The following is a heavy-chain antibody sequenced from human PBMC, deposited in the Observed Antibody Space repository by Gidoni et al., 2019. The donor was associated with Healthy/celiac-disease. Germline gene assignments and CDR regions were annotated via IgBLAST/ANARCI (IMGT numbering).Heavy chain of an antibody. CDR1: GGSISSYY. J-gene: IGHJ5*02. Sequence: QVQLQESGPGLVKPSETLSLTCTVSGGSISSYYWSWIRQPPGKGLEWIGYIYYSGSTNYNPSLKSRVTISVDTSKNQFSLKLSSVTAADTAVYYCASGALGYCSSTSCSRGFDPWGQGTLVTVSS. CDR2: IYYSGST. D-gene: IGHD2-2*01. V-gene: IGHV4-59*01. CDR3: ASGALGYCSSTSCSRGFDP.